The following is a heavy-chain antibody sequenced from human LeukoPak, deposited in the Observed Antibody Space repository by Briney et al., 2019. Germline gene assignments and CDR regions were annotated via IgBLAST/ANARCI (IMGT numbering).Heavy chain of an antibody. CDR3: ARPQGYCSSTSCYTYYYYYGMDV. CDR1: GFTFSSYA. J-gene: IGHJ6*02. D-gene: IGHD2-2*02. Sequence: GRSLRLSCAASGFTFSSYAMHWVRQAPGKGLEWVAVISYDGSNKYYADSVKGRFTISRDNSKNTLYLQMNSLRAEDTAVYYCARPQGYCSSTSCYTYYYYYGMDVWGQGTTVTVSS. CDR2: ISYDGSNK. V-gene: IGHV3-30*04.